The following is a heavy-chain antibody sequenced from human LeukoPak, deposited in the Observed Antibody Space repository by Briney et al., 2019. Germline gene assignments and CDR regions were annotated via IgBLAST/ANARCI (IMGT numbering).Heavy chain of an antibody. Sequence: GGSLRLSCAASGFTFSSYAMSWVRQAPGKGLEWVSAISGSGGSTYYADSVKGRLTISRDNSKNTLYLQMNSLRAEDTAVYYCARDVKWLEMGDAFDIWGQGTMVTVSS. V-gene: IGHV3-23*01. J-gene: IGHJ3*02. D-gene: IGHD6-19*01. CDR3: ARDVKWLEMGDAFDI. CDR2: ISGSGGST. CDR1: GFTFSSYA.